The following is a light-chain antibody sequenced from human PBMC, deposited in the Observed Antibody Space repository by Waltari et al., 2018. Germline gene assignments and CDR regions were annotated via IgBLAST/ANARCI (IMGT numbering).Light chain of an antibody. J-gene: IGKJ4*01. CDR1: QNIYNF. V-gene: IGKV1-33*01. CDR2: DAS. CDR3: QQYGLT. Sequence: DIQMTQSPSSLSASVGDRVTITCQASQNIYNFLNWYQQKPGKVPKLLIYDASNLEAGVPSRFSGSGLGTESTYTITSLQHEDTATYYCQQYGLTFGGGTKVEIK.